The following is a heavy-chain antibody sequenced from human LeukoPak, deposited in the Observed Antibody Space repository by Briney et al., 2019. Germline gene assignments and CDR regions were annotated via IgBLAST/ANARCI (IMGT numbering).Heavy chain of an antibody. D-gene: IGHD3-10*01. CDR1: GYTFTSYG. Sequence: ASVKVSCKASGYTFTSYGISWVRQAPGQGLEWMGWINPYNGNTNYAPKLQGRVTMTTDTSTSTAYMELRSLRSDDTAVYYCAGGEICRGACADGAFDSWGKGKMSTFSP. V-gene: IGHV1-18*01. CDR3: AGGEICRGACADGAFDS. J-gene: IGHJ3*02. CDR2: INPYNGNT.